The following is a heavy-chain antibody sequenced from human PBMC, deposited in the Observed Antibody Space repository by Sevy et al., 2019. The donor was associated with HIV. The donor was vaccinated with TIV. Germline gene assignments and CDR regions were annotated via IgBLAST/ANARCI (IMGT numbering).Heavy chain of an antibody. V-gene: IGHV3-21*01. CDR2: ISSSSSYI. J-gene: IGHJ4*02. CDR3: ARDLAVAGLYYFDY. D-gene: IGHD6-19*01. CDR1: GFTFSSYS. Sequence: GGSLRLSCAASGFTFSSYSMNWVRQAPGKGLEWVSSISSSSSYIYYADSVKGRFTISRDNAKNSLYLQMNSLRAEDTAVYYCARDLAVAGLYYFDYWGQGTLVTVSS.